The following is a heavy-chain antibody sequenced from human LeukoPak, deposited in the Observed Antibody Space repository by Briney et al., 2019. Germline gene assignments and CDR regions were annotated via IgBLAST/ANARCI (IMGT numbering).Heavy chain of an antibody. V-gene: IGHV3-48*01. CDR2: ISSSSSRTI. D-gene: IGHD2-8*01. Sequence: GVLRLSCAASGFTFSSYSMNWVRQAPGKGLGWVSYISSSSSRTIYYADSVKGRFTISRDNAKNSLYLQMNSLRAEDTAVYYCARDLIVADIVLMVYAIGYGMDVWGQGTTVTVSS. J-gene: IGHJ6*02. CDR1: GFTFSSYS. CDR3: ARDLIVADIVLMVYAIGYGMDV.